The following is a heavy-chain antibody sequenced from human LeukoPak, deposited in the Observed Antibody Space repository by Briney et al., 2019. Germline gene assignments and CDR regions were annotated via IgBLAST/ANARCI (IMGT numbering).Heavy chain of an antibody. Sequence: GGSLRLSCAASGFTFSSYAMSWVRQAPGKGLGWVSGISGAGGSTYYADSVKGRFTISRDNSKSTLYLQMDSLRAEDTAVYYCASPNSMAGTHYFHYWGQGTLVTVSS. CDR1: GFTFSSYA. J-gene: IGHJ4*02. D-gene: IGHD6-19*01. CDR2: ISGAGGST. CDR3: ASPNSMAGTHYFHY. V-gene: IGHV3-23*01.